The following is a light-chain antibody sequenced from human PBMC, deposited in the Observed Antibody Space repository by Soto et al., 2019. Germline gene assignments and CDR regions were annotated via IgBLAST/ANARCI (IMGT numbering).Light chain of an antibody. Sequence: QSVLTQPPSASGTPGQRVTISCSGSNPNIGSNFVYWYQHLPGTTPKLLIFSYNQRPSGVPDRFSGSKSGTSASLAISGLRSEDEADYYCATWDDSLSGWVFGGGTKLTVL. V-gene: IGLV1-47*02. CDR1: NPNIGSNF. CDR3: ATWDDSLSGWV. CDR2: SYN. J-gene: IGLJ3*02.